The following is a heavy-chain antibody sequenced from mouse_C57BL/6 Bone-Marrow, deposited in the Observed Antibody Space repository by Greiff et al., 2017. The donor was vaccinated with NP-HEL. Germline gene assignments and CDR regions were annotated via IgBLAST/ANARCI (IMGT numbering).Heavy chain of an antibody. CDR1: GYAFTNYL. D-gene: IGHD3-2*02. J-gene: IGHJ2*01. CDR2: INPGSGGT. Sequence: VQLQQSGAELVRPGTSVKVSCKASGYAFTNYLIEWVKQRPGQGLEWIGVINPGSGGTNYNENFKGKATLTADKASSTAYMQLSSLTSEDSAVYFCARSGGLDYWGRGNTLTVTS. V-gene: IGHV1-54*01. CDR3: ARSGGLDY.